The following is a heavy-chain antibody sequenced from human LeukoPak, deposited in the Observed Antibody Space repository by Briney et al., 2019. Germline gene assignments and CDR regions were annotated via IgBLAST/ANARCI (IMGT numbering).Heavy chain of an antibody. CDR2: INWNGGST. CDR1: GFTFDDYG. Sequence: PGGSLRLSCAASGFTFDDYGMSWVRQAPGKGLEWVSGINWNGGSTGYADSVKGRFTISRDNAKNSLYLQMNSLRAEDTALYYCATDQGLYGSGSYSWNAFDIWGQGTMVTVSS. CDR3: ATDQGLYGSGSYSWNAFDI. D-gene: IGHD3-10*01. V-gene: IGHV3-20*04. J-gene: IGHJ3*02.